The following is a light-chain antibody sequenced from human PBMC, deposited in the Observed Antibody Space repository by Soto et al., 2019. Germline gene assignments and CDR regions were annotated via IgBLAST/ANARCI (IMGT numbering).Light chain of an antibody. CDR2: GAS. V-gene: IGKV3-20*01. J-gene: IGKJ1*01. CDR1: QSVGSIY. CDR3: QQYGSSPRT. Sequence: DIVLTQSTGTLSLSPGERATLACSASQSVGSIYLAWYQQKPGQAPRLLIHGASNRASGIPDRFSGSGSGTDFTLTISRLEPEDFAVYYCQQYGSSPRTFGQGTKVDI.